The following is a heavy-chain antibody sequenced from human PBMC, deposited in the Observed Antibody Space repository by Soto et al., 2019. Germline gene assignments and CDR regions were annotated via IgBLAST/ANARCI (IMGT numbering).Heavy chain of an antibody. D-gene: IGHD3-9*01. CDR1: GYTFGHFY. V-gene: IGHV1-18*01. J-gene: IGHJ4*02. Sequence: GASVKVSCKASGYTFGHFYITWVRQAPGQGLEWMGAISPHNRNTNYAEKFRGRVTMTTDTSTTTAYMELRSLRSDDAAVYYCARDEGGYDILTGYYKAHHFDQQGPGALVTVSS. CDR3: ARDEGGYDILTGYYKAHHFDQ. CDR2: ISPHNRNT.